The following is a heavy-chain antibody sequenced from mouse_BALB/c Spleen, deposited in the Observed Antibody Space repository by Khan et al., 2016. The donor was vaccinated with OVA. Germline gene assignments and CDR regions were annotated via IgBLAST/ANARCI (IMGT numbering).Heavy chain of an antibody. D-gene: IGHD2-2*01. J-gene: IGHJ3*01. CDR3: VRQGYGCSWFVY. CDR1: GFTFNTYD. Sequence: EVQLVESGGGLVQPKGSLKVSCAASGFTFNTYDMNWARQAPGKGLEWVARIRNKSNNYATYYADSVRDRFTISRDDSQSMLYLQMNNVKNEDTAMYFCVRQGYGCSWFVYWGQGTLVTVSA. CDR2: IRNKSNNYAT. V-gene: IGHV10-1*02.